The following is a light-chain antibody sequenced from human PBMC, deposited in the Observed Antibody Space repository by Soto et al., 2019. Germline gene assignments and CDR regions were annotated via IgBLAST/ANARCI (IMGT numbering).Light chain of an antibody. J-gene: IGKJ4*01. CDR3: QQYGSSPLT. CDR1: QSVSSSY. Sequence: EIVLTQSPGTLSLSPGERATLSCRASQSVSSSYLAWYQQKPGQAPRLLIYGASSRDTGIPDRFSGSGSGTDFTLTISRLEPEDVAVYYCQQYGSSPLTFGGGTKVEIK. CDR2: GAS. V-gene: IGKV3-20*01.